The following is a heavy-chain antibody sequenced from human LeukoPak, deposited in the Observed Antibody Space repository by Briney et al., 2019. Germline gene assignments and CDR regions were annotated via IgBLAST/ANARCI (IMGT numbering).Heavy chain of an antibody. V-gene: IGHV1-2*02. CDR2: INPNSGGT. D-gene: IGHD4-23*01. CDR3: ARVWYGGNSGSPFGY. CDR1: GYTLTGYY. Sequence: ASVKVSCKASGYTLTGYYMHWVRQAPGQGLEWMGWINPNSGGTNYAQKFQGRVTMTRDTSISTAYMELSRLRSDDTAVYYCARVWYGGNSGSPFGYWGQGTLVTVSS. J-gene: IGHJ4*02.